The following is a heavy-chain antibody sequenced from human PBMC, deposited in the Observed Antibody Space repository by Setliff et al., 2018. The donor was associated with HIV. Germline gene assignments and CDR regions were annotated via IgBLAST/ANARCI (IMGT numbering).Heavy chain of an antibody. CDR3: ARHGVDDTSANYFRFGVHDH. V-gene: IGHV4-39*01. D-gene: IGHD3-22*01. CDR1: GGSVSSSSSY. Sequence: SETLSLTCTVSGGSVSSSSSYWGWIRQPPGKGLEWIGNVCYSRSSYYNPSLKSRVTISVDTSKNQFSLKLSSVTAADTAVYYCARHGVDDTSANYFRFGVHDHWGQGTLVTISS. J-gene: IGHJ4*02. CDR2: VCYSRSS.